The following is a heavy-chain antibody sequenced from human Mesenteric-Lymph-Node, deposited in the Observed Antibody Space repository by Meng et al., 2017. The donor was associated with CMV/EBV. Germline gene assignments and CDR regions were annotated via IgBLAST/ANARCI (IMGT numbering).Heavy chain of an antibody. J-gene: IGHJ6*02. D-gene: IGHD4/OR15-4a*01. V-gene: IGHV3-21*01. CDR1: GFTFSSHS. Sequence: GESLKISCAASGFTFSSHSMNWVRQAPGKGLEWVSSISSSSSYIYYADSVKGRFTISRDNAKNSLYLQMNSLRAEDTAVYYCAREVRPRNYYYYYGMDVWGQGTTVTVSS. CDR2: ISSSSSYI. CDR3: AREVRPRNYYYYYGMDV.